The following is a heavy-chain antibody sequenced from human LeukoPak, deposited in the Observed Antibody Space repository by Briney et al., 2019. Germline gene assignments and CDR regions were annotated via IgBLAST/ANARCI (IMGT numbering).Heavy chain of an antibody. CDR2: IKQDGSEK. CDR1: GFTFSTYW. Sequence: GGSLRLSCAASGFTFSTYWMTWVRQAPGKGLEGVANIKQDGSEKYYVDSVKGRFTISRDNANKSLYLQMNSLRAEDTAVYYCARDRNTDFWSGYYTNYFDYWGQGTLVTVSS. D-gene: IGHD3-3*01. CDR3: ARDRNTDFWSGYYTNYFDY. V-gene: IGHV3-7*01. J-gene: IGHJ4*02.